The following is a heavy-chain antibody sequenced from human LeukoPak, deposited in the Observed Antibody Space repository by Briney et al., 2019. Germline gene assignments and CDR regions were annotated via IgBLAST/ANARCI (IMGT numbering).Heavy chain of an antibody. CDR2: INPSGGPA. J-gene: IGHJ5*02. CDR1: GYTFTRYY. D-gene: IGHD4-17*01. Sequence: ASVKVSCKASGYTFTRYYIHWVRQAPGQGLEWMGIINPSGGPANYAQRNQGRVTMTRDTSTSTVYMELNSLKSEDTAVYYCARGPPTTMTNRYFGLFDPWGQGTSVTVSS. CDR3: ARGPPTTMTNRYFGLFDP. V-gene: IGHV1-46*01.